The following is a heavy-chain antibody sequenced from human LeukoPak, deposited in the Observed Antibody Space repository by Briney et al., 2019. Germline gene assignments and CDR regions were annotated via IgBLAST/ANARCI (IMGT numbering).Heavy chain of an antibody. Sequence: ASVKVSFTASGYTFTSYAMHWVRQAPGQRLEWMGWINAGNGNTKYSQKFQGRVTITRDTSASTAYMELSSLRSEDTAVYYCAMSVEMPPIPSFDYWGQGTLVTVSS. CDR1: GYTFTSYA. CDR3: AMSVEMPPIPSFDY. V-gene: IGHV1-3*01. D-gene: IGHD5-24*01. J-gene: IGHJ4*02. CDR2: INAGNGNT.